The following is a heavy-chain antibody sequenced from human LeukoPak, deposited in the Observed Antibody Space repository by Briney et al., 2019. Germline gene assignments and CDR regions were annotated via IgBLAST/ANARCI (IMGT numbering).Heavy chain of an antibody. J-gene: IGHJ4*02. CDR3: AVRITGTRYGYDPDY. D-gene: IGHD1-7*01. Sequence: ASVKVSCKVSGYTLTELSMHWVRQAPGKGLEWMGGFDPEDGETIYAQKFQGRVTMTEDTSTDTAYMELSSLRSEDTAVYYRAVRITGTRYGYDPDYWGQGTLVTVSS. CDR1: GYTLTELS. V-gene: IGHV1-24*01. CDR2: FDPEDGET.